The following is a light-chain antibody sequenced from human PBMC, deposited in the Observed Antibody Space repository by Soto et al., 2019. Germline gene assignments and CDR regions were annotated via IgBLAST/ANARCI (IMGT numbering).Light chain of an antibody. CDR1: SSDVGGYNY. J-gene: IGLJ1*01. CDR3: SSKTSSRTPYV. Sequence: QSALTQPASLSGSPGQSITISCTGTSSDVGGYNYVSWYQQYPGNAPRLMIYEVNNRPSGVPNRFSGSKSGNTASLTISGLQAEDEADYYCSSKTSSRTPYVFGTGTKVTVL. CDR2: EVN. V-gene: IGLV2-14*01.